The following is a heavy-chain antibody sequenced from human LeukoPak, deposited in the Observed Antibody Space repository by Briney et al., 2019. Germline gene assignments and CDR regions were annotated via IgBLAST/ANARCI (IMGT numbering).Heavy chain of an antibody. D-gene: IGHD3-22*01. V-gene: IGHV1-2*02. CDR2: INPNSGST. CDR1: GYTFTGYY. Sequence: ASVKVSCKASGYTFTGYYMHWVRQAPGQGLEWMGWINPNSGSTNYAQKFQGRVTMTRDTSISTAYMELSRLRSDDTAVYYCARGVYDSSGQTVCWGQGTLVTVSS. J-gene: IGHJ4*02. CDR3: ARGVYDSSGQTVC.